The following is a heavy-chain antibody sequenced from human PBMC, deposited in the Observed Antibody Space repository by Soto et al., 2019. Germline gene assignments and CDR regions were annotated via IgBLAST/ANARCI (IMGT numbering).Heavy chain of an antibody. V-gene: IGHV3-74*01. CDR2: INSDGSST. J-gene: IGHJ6*02. CDR3: ARGGSYYYYYYGMDV. Sequence: GSLRLSCAASGFTFSSYWMHWVRQAPGKGMVWVSRINSDGSSTSYADSVKGRFTISRDNAKNTLYLQMNSLRAEDTAVYYCARGGSYYYYYYGMDVWGQGTTVTVSS. D-gene: IGHD1-26*01. CDR1: GFTFSSYW.